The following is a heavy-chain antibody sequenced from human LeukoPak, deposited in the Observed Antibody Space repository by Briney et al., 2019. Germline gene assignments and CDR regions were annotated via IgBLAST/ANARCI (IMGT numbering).Heavy chain of an antibody. Sequence: SETLSLTCTVSGGSISSGSYYWSWIRQPAGKGLEWIWRIYTSRSTNYNPSLKSRVTISVDTSKNQFSLKLSSMTAADTAVYYCARAGDRCSSTSCYSWFDPWGQGTLVTVSS. D-gene: IGHD2-2*01. J-gene: IGHJ5*02. CDR1: GGSISSGSYY. CDR3: ARAGDRCSSTSCYSWFDP. V-gene: IGHV4-61*02. CDR2: IYTSRST.